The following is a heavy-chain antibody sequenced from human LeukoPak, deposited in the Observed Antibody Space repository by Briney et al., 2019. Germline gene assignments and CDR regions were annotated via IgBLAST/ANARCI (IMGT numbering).Heavy chain of an antibody. D-gene: IGHD1-26*01. CDR1: GFTFKDYG. V-gene: IGHV3-9*01. CDR2: INWNGGGT. Sequence: GGSLRLPCAATGFTFKDYGMHWVRQPPGKGLEWVSSINWNGGGTDYADSVKGRFTISRDNAKNSLYLQLSSLRPEDTALYYCAKHMRATNTYSFFGLDVWGQGTTVTVSS. CDR3: AKHMRATNTYSFFGLDV. J-gene: IGHJ6*02.